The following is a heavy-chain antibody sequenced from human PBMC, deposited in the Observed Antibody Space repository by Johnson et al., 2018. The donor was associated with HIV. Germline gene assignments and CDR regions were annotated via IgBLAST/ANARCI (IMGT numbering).Heavy chain of an antibody. V-gene: IGHV3-64*01. D-gene: IGHD3-10*01. CDR2: ISSNGDAT. CDR1: GFTFSSNA. CDR3: ARVPGSGITRYAGASDI. J-gene: IGHJ3*02. Sequence: EVQLVESGGGLVQPGGSLRLSCAASGFTFSSNAMHWVRQAPGKGLEYISGISSNGDATYYTNSVKGRFTISRDNSKNTLHLQMGSLRPEDMAVYYCARVPGSGITRYAGASDIWGQGTMVTVSS.